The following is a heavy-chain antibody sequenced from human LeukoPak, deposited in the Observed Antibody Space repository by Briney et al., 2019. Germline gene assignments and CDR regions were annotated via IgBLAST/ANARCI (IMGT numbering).Heavy chain of an antibody. CDR3: AGGYSYGYLKQFDY. CDR2: ISYDGSNK. CDR1: GFTFSSYA. V-gene: IGHV3-30*04. D-gene: IGHD5-18*01. J-gene: IGHJ4*02. Sequence: PGRSLRLSCAASGFTFSSYAMHWVRQAPGEGLEWVAVISYDGSNKYYADSVKGRFTISRDNSKNTLYLQMNSLRAEDTAVYYCAGGYSYGYLKQFDYWGQGTLVTVPS.